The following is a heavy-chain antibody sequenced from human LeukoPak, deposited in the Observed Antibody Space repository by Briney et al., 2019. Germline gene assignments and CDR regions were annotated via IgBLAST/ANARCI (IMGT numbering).Heavy chain of an antibody. CDR1: GGSISSSSYY. D-gene: IGHD6-19*01. V-gene: IGHV4-39*07. J-gene: IGHJ4*02. CDR3: ARGVIIAVAYYFDY. Sequence: SETLSLTCTVSGGSISSSSYYWGWIRQPPGKGLEWIGSIYYSGSTYYNPSLKSRVTISVDTSKNQFSLKLSSVTAADTAVYYCARGVIIAVAYYFDYWGQGTLVTVSS. CDR2: IYYSGST.